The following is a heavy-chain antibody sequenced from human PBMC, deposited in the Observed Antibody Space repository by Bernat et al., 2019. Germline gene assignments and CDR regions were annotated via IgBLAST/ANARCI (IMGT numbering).Heavy chain of an antibody. D-gene: IGHD3-16*01. Sequence: QVQLVESGGGVVQPGRSLRLSCAASGFTFSSYAMHWVRQAPGKGLEWVAVISYDGSNKYYADSVKGRFTISRDNSKNTLYLQMNSLRAEDTAVYYCARDIWGSGRGYWGQGTLVTVSS. V-gene: IGHV3-30-3*01. CDR2: ISYDGSNK. CDR3: ARDIWGSGRGY. CDR1: GFTFSSYA. J-gene: IGHJ4*02.